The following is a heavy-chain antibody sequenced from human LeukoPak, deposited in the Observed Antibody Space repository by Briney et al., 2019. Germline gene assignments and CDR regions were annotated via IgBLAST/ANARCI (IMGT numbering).Heavy chain of an antibody. D-gene: IGHD1-14*01. CDR1: GDSVSSTTAA. CDR2: TYYRSKWFH. Sequence: SQTLSLTCAISGDSVSSTTAAWNWIRQSPSRGLEWLGRTYYRSKWFHDYAVSMRSRITISPDTSKNQFSLQLNSVTPEDTAFYHCARDTPGPEYYYGMDVWGQGTTVTVSS. J-gene: IGHJ6*02. CDR3: ARDTPGPEYYYGMDV. V-gene: IGHV6-1*01.